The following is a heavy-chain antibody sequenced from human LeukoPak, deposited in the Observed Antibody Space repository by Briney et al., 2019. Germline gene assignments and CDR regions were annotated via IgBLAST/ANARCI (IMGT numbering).Heavy chain of an antibody. CDR1: GGTFSSYA. CDR3: AREYGGGHSFGYYY. J-gene: IGHJ4*02. V-gene: IGHV1-69*04. D-gene: IGHD5-18*01. CDR2: VIPTLGIT. Sequence: SVKVSCKASGGTFSSYAISWVRQAPGQGLEWVGRVIPTLGITNYAQRFQGRVTITADKSTGTAYMELSSLRSDDTAVYYCAREYGGGHSFGYYYWGQGTLVSVSS.